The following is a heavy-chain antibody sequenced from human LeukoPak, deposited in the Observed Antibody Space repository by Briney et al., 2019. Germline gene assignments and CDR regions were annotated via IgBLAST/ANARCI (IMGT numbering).Heavy chain of an antibody. CDR1: GYTFTRYY. Sequence: ASVTVSCKASGYTFTRYYMHWVRQAPGQGLEWVGIINPSDGSTSYARKFQGRVTITADESTSTAYMELSRLRSEDTAVYYCARDRWVIVPAAIGDYYYYYYMDVWGKGTTVTVSS. D-gene: IGHD2-2*02. CDR3: ARDRWVIVPAAIGDYYYYYYMDV. CDR2: INPSDGST. V-gene: IGHV1-46*01. J-gene: IGHJ6*03.